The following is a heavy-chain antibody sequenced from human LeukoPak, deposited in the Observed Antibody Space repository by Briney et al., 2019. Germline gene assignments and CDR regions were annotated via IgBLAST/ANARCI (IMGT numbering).Heavy chain of an antibody. D-gene: IGHD3-10*01. Sequence: ASVKVSCKASGYTFTSYGISWVRQAPGQGLEWMGWISAYNGNTNYAQKLQGRVTMTTDTSTSTAYMELRSLRSDDTAVYYCARDSLEGMSAFMVRGVMLWFDPWGQGTLVTVSS. V-gene: IGHV1-18*04. CDR3: ARDSLEGMSAFMVRGVMLWFDP. CDR2: ISAYNGNT. J-gene: IGHJ5*02. CDR1: GYTFTSYG.